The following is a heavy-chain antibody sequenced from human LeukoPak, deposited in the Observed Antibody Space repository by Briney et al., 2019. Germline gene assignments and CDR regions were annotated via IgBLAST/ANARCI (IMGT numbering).Heavy chain of an antibody. CDR3: ARSSSGWYGYYFDY. V-gene: IGHV4-59*01. CDR1: GGSISSYY. Sequence: SETLSLTCTVSGGSISSYYWSWIRQPPGKGLEWIGYIYYSGSTNYNPSLKSRVTISVDASKNQFSLKLSSVTAADTAVYYCARSSSGWYGYYFDYWGQGTLVTVSS. CDR2: IYYSGST. D-gene: IGHD6-19*01. J-gene: IGHJ4*02.